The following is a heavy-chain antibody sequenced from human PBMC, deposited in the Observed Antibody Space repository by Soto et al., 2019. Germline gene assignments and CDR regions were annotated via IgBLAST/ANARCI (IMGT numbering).Heavy chain of an antibody. CDR2: VSHDGRNT. J-gene: IGHJ4*02. CDR1: GFTFSDYA. CDR3: AKGGRQWLVTSDFNY. Sequence: VQLVESGGGVVQPGRSLRLSCAASGFTFSDYAMHWVRQAPGKGLEWVAVVSHDGRNTHYEDSVKGRFTISRDSSKNTVSLERPSLRAEGTADYYCAKGGRQWLVTSDFNYWGQGALVTVSS. D-gene: IGHD6-19*01. V-gene: IGHV3-30*18.